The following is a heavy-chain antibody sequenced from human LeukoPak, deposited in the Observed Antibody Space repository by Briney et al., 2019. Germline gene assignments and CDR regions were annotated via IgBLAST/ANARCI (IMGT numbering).Heavy chain of an antibody. CDR3: ARGVSGDYGDYWSGNWFDP. V-gene: IGHV4-39*07. CDR2: VYHSGST. CDR1: GGSISSSSYY. J-gene: IGHJ5*02. Sequence: SETLSLTCTVSGGSISSSSYYWGWIRQPPGKGLEWIGEVYHSGSTNYNPSLKSQVTISVDKSKNQFSLKLSSVTAADTAVYYCARGVSGDYGDYWSGNWFDPWGQGTLVTVSS. D-gene: IGHD4-17*01.